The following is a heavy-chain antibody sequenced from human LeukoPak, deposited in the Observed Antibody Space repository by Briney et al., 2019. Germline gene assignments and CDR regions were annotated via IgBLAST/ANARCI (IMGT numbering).Heavy chain of an antibody. CDR1: GGSISSSSYY. V-gene: IGHV4-39*01. J-gene: IGHJ6*03. CDR2: IYYGGST. D-gene: IGHD3-10*01. Sequence: SETLSLTCTVSGGSISSSSYYWGWIRQPPGKGLEWIANIYYGGSTYYNPSLKSRVTISVDTSKNQLSLKLSAVTAADTAVYYCASVRRGFGESSKYYSYYYMDVWGNGTTVPIS. CDR3: ASVRRGFGESSKYYSYYYMDV.